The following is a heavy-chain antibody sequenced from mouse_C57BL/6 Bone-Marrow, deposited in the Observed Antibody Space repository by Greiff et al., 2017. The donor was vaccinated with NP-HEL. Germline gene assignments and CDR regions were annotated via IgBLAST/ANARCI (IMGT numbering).Heavy chain of an antibody. CDR2: IHPNSGSN. CDR3: ARKRALLL. D-gene: IGHD2-1*01. CDR1: GYTFTSYW. Sequence: VQLQQPGAGLVKPGASVKLSCKASGYTFTSYWMHWVRQWPGQGLEWIGMIHPNSGSNNYNEKFKSKATLTVDKSSSTAYMQLSSLTSEDSAVYYCARKRALLLWGQGTTLTVSS. J-gene: IGHJ2*01. V-gene: IGHV1-64*01.